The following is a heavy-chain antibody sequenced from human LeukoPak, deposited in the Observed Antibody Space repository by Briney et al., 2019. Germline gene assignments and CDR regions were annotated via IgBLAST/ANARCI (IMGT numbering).Heavy chain of an antibody. V-gene: IGHV4-38-2*02. Sequence: PSETLSLTCTVSGYSISSGYYWGWIRQPPGKGLEWIGSIYHSGSTYYNPSLKSRVTISVDTSKNQFSLKLSSVTAADTAVYYCAREVGATRPGDYYYYYMDVWGKGTTVTISS. CDR2: IYHSGST. CDR3: AREVGATRPGDYYYYYMDV. CDR1: GYSISSGYY. D-gene: IGHD1-26*01. J-gene: IGHJ6*03.